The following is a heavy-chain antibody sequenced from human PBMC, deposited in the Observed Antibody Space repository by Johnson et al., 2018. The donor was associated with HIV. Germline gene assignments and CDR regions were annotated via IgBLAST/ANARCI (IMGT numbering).Heavy chain of an antibody. Sequence: VQVVESGGGVVQPGRSLRLSCEGFGFTFSSYWMSWVRQATGKGLEWVSGINWNGVSTAYADSVKGRFTISRDNGKNSLYLQMNSLRGEDTALYYCARRDSGSLSFDIWGQGTMVTVSS. CDR1: GFTFSSYW. CDR2: INWNGVST. CDR3: ARRDSGSLSFDI. V-gene: IGHV3-20*04. J-gene: IGHJ3*02. D-gene: IGHD1-26*01.